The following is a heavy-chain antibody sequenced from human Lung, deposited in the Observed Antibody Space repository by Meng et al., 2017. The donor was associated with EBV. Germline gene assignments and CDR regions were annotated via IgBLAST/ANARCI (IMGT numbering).Heavy chain of an antibody. CDR1: GFTFSSYT. CDR3: VRVDMG. D-gene: IGHD3-9*01. CDR2: INSDGTTT. J-gene: IGHJ4*02. V-gene: IGHV3-74*02. Sequence: VQLVKSGGGLVKPGGSLRLSCAASGFTFSSYTMNWVRQAPGKGLEWVSRINSDGTTTTYADSVKGRFTISRDNARNTLYLQMNSLTAEDTGVYYCVRVDMGWGQGTLVTVSS.